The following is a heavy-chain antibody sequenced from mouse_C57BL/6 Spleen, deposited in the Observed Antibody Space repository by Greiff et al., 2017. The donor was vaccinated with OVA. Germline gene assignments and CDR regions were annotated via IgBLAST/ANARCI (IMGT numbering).Heavy chain of an antibody. J-gene: IGHJ4*01. CDR3: ARSSTMVTTGAMDY. Sequence: QVQLQQSGAELVKPGASVKISCKASGYAFSSYWMNWVKQRPGKGLEWIGQIYPGDGDTNYNGKFKGKATLTADKSSSTAYMQLSSLTSEDSAVYFCARSSTMVTTGAMDYWGQGTSVTVSS. V-gene: IGHV1-80*01. CDR2: IYPGDGDT. CDR1: GYAFSSYW. D-gene: IGHD2-2*01.